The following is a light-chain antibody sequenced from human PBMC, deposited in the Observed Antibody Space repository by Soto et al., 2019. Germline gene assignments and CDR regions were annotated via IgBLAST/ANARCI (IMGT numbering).Light chain of an antibody. CDR1: QSLQHNNGNTL. CDR3: MQALQTPRT. J-gene: IGKJ1*01. Sequence: EIVMTQSPLSLTVTPGEPASISCKSSQSLQHNNGNTLLDWYMEKPGQSQQLLIYLASSRAPGAPDRVSGSGSGTDYTLRISTVEADDAAIYYCMQALQTPRTFGQGTKLEI. CDR2: LAS. V-gene: IGKV2-28*01.